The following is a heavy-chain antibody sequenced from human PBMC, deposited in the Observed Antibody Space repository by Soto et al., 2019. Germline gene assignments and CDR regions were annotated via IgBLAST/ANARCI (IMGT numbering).Heavy chain of an antibody. J-gene: IGHJ4*02. D-gene: IGHD3-3*01. Sequence: PSETLSLTCAVYGGSFSGYYWSWIRQPPGKGLEWIGEINHSGSTNYNPSLKSRVTISVDTSKNQFSLKLSSVTAADTAVYYCARAQGGFWSGYWFYWGQGTLVTVSS. CDR1: GGSFSGYY. V-gene: IGHV4-34*01. CDR2: INHSGST. CDR3: ARAQGGFWSGYWFY.